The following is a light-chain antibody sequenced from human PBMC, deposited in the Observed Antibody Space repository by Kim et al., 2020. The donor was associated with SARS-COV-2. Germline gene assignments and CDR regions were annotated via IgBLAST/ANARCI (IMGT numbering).Light chain of an antibody. CDR1: SSDVGDYNY. CDR3: SSYTSSSTVV. Sequence: QSSTSTCTGTSSDVGDYNYDSWYQQHPGNAPHLMIYYVSNRPSGVSNRFSGSKSGNTASLTISGLQAENEADYYYSSYTSSSTVVFGGGTQLTVL. J-gene: IGLJ2*01. V-gene: IGLV2-14*03. CDR2: YVS.